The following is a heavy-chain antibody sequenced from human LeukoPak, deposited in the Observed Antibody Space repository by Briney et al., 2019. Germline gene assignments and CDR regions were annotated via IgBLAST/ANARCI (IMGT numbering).Heavy chain of an antibody. V-gene: IGHV4-4*07. Sequence: SETLSLTCTVSGDFISPYYWSWIRQPAGKELEWIGRIYPSGSTNYNPSLKSRLTMSIHTSKNQFPLNLTSVTAADTAVYFCARGPLSTGYFDFWGQGALVTVSS. J-gene: IGHJ4*02. CDR2: IYPSGST. CDR1: GDFISPYY. D-gene: IGHD2-8*02. CDR3: ARGPLSTGYFDF.